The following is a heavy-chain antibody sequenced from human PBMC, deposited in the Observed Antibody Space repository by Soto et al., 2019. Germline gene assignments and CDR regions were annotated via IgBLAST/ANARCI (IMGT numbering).Heavy chain of an antibody. CDR1: GFTFSNYA. CDR2: LSGSGGST. D-gene: IGHD2-15*01. CDR3: ATRSGSGLIDY. V-gene: IGHV3-23*01. J-gene: IGHJ4*02. Sequence: GGSLRLSCAASGFTFSNYAMSWVRQAPGKGLEWVSALSGSGGSTYYADSVKGRFTISRDNSKNTLYLQMNSLRAEDTAVYYCATRSGSGLIDYWCQGTLVTVSS.